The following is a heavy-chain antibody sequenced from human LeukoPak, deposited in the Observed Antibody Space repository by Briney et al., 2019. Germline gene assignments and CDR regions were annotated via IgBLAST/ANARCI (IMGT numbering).Heavy chain of an antibody. Sequence: GGSLRLSCAASGFTFRDYAMTWVRQAPGKGLEWVSSISGSGSSTDSADSVKGRFTISRDNSKNTLYLQMNSLRVDDTAVYYCAKDLSGWYDFDYWGQGTLVTVSS. CDR1: GFTFRDYA. CDR3: AKDLSGWYDFDY. V-gene: IGHV3-23*01. D-gene: IGHD6-13*01. CDR2: ISGSGSST. J-gene: IGHJ4*02.